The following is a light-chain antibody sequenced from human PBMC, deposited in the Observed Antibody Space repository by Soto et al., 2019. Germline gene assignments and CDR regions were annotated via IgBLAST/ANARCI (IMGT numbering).Light chain of an antibody. J-gene: IGKJ2*01. CDR1: QGISSD. Sequence: AIRMTQSPSSFSASTGDRVTITCRASQGISSDLAWYQQKPGKAPKLLIYAASTLQSGVPSRFSGSGSGTDFTLTISCLQSEDFATYYCQQYYSYSYTFGQGTKLEIK. V-gene: IGKV1-8*01. CDR2: AAS. CDR3: QQYYSYSYT.